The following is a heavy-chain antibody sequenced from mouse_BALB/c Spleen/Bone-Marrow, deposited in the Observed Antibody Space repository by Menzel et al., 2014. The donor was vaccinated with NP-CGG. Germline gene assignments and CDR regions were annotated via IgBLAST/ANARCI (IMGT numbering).Heavy chain of an antibody. CDR2: IHPNSGNT. Sequence: QVQLQQSGSVLVRPGAPLKLSCKASGYTFTSSWMHWAKQRPGQGLEWIGEIHPNSGNTNYNEKFKGKATLTVDTSSSTAYVDLSSLTSEDSAVYYCARYWSGFAYWGQGTLVTVSA. J-gene: IGHJ3*01. CDR1: GYTFTSSW. D-gene: IGHD4-1*01. V-gene: IGHV1S130*01. CDR3: ARYWSGFAY.